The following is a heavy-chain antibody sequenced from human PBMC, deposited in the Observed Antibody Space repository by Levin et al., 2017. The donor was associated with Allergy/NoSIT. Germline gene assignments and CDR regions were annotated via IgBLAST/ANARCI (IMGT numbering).Heavy chain of an antibody. CDR1: GGSFSGYY. Sequence: SETLSLTCAVYGGSFSGYYWSWIRQPPGKGLEWIGEINHSGSTNYNPSLKSRVTISVDTSKNQFSLKLSSVTAADTAVYYCARGHGSGSYYPPRNFDYWGQGTLVTVSS. CDR2: INHSGST. V-gene: IGHV4-34*01. J-gene: IGHJ4*02. D-gene: IGHD3-10*01. CDR3: ARGHGSGSYYPPRNFDY.